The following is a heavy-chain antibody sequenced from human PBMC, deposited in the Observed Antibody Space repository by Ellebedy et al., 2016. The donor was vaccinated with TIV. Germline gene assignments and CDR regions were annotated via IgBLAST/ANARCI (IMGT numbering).Heavy chain of an antibody. V-gene: IGHV3-7*03. CDR2: IKQDGSEK. J-gene: IGHJ4*02. CDR1: GFTFSSYW. CDR3: CDYFDY. Sequence: GESLKISCAASGFTFSSYWMSWVRQAPGKGLEWVANIKQDGSEKYYVDSVKGRFTISRDNAKNSLYLQMNSLRAEDTAVYYCCDYFDYWGQGTLVTVSS. D-gene: IGHD2-21*01.